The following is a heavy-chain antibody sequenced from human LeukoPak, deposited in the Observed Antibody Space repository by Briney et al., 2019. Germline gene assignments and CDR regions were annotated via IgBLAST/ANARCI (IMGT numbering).Heavy chain of an antibody. CDR1: GFTFSSYG. Sequence: GGSLRLSCAASGFTFSSYGMHWVRQAPGKGLEWVAVISYDGSNKYYADSVKGRFTISRDNSKNTLYLQMNSLRAEDTAVYYCAKISLSAREVVVTLDAFDIWGQGTMVTVSS. CDR3: AKISLSAREVVVTLDAFDI. CDR2: ISYDGSNK. J-gene: IGHJ3*02. D-gene: IGHD3-22*01. V-gene: IGHV3-30*18.